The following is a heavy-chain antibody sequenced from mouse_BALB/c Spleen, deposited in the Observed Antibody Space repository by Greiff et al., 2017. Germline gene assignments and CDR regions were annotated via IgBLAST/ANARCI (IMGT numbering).Heavy chain of an antibody. V-gene: IGHV1-5*01. D-gene: IGHD4-1*01. CDR3: TDALGDAMDY. CDR2: IYPGNSDT. CDR1: GYSFTSYW. J-gene: IGHJ4*01. Sequence: VQLQQSGTVLARPGASVKMSCTASGYSFTSYWMHWVKQRPGQGLEWIGAIYPGNSDTSYNQKFKGEAKLTAVTSASTAYMELSSLTNEDSAVYYCTDALGDAMDYWGQGTSVTVSS.